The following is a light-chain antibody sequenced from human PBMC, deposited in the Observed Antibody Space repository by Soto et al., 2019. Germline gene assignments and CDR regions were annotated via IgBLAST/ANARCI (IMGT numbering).Light chain of an antibody. CDR3: QSYDNSLSGSV. CDR2: GTT. CDR1: NSNIGAGHD. Sequence: QPVLTQPPSVSGAPGQRVAISCTGRNSNIGAGHDVHWYQQIPGGAPRPLIYGTTSRPSGVPDRFSGSKSGTSASLAITGLQTEDEADYYCQSYDNSLSGSVFGGGTKLTVL. V-gene: IGLV1-40*01. J-gene: IGLJ2*01.